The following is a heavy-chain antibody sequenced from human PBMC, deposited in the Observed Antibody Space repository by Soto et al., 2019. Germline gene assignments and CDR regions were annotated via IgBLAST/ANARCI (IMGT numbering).Heavy chain of an antibody. J-gene: IGHJ6*02. CDR3: ARVIGGYHYYYYYGMDV. CDR1: GGYISSYY. Sequence: PSENLSLTCTVSGGYISSYYWSWIRPPPGKGLEWIGYIYYRGSTNYNPSLKSRVTISVATSKNQFSLKLSSVTAADTAVYYCARVIGGYHYYYYYGMDVWGQGTTVTVSS. CDR2: IYYRGST. V-gene: IGHV4-59*01. D-gene: IGHD5-12*01.